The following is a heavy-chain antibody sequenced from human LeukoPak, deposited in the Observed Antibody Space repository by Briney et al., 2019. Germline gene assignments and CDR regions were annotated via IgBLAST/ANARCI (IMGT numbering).Heavy chain of an antibody. CDR1: GGSFSGYY. V-gene: IGHV4-34*01. Sequence: SETLSLTCAVYGGSFSGYYWSWIRQPPGKGLEWIGEVNHSGSTNYNPSLKSRVTISVDTSKNQFSLKLSSVTAADTAVYYCARLKGRYCSSTSCYLDDYWGQGTLVTVSS. D-gene: IGHD2-2*01. CDR2: VNHSGST. CDR3: ARLKGRYCSSTSCYLDDY. J-gene: IGHJ4*02.